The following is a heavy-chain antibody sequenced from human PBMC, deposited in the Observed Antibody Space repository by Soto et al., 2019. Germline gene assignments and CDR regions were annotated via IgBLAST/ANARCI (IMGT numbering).Heavy chain of an antibody. CDR1: GFTFSSYA. J-gene: IGHJ3*02. CDR3: AILQGVVPAADDAFDI. V-gene: IGHV3-23*01. D-gene: IGHD2-2*01. CDR2: ISGSGGST. Sequence: GGSLRLSCAASGFTFSSYAMSWVRQAPGKGLEWVSAISGSGGSTYYADSVKGRFTISRDNSKNTLYLQMNSLRAEDTAVYYCAILQGVVPAADDAFDIWGQGTMVTVSS.